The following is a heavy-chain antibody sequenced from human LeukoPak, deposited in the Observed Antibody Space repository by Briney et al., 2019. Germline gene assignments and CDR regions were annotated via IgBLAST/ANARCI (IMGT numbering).Heavy chain of an antibody. CDR1: GFTFNNYW. CDR3: ARRGTGHGMDV. J-gene: IGHJ6*02. Sequence: HAGGSLRLSCAASGFTFNNYWIHWVRQVPGKGLVWVSRINNDGSSASYVDSVKGRFTISRDNAKNTLFLQMNGLRAEDTAVYYCARRGTGHGMDVWGQGTTVIVSS. V-gene: IGHV3-74*01. D-gene: IGHD1-1*01. CDR2: INNDGSSA.